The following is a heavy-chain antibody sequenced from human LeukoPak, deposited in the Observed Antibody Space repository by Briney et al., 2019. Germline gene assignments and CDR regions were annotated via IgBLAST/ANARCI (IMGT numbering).Heavy chain of an antibody. J-gene: IGHJ4*02. D-gene: IGHD6-13*01. V-gene: IGHV3-23*01. Sequence: PGGSLRLSCAASGFTFSSYAMSWVRQAPGKGLEWVSAISGSGGSTYYADSVKGRFTISRDNSKNTLYLQMNSLRAEDTAVYYCAKVGTSGYSSSWYRPLLDYWGQGTLVTVSS. CDR1: GFTFSSYA. CDR2: ISGSGGST. CDR3: AKVGTSGYSSSWYRPLLDY.